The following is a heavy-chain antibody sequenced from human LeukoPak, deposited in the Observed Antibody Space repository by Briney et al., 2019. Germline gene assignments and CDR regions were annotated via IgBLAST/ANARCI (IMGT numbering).Heavy chain of an antibody. CDR2: IYYSGST. V-gene: IGHV4-39*07. CDR3: ARDQGAYYYDSSGYWDAFDI. CDR1: GGSIGSTNYY. Sequence: NPSETLSLTCTVSGGSIGSTNYYWGWIRQPPGKGLEWIGSIYYSGSTYYNPSLKSRVTISVDTSKNQFSLKLSSVTAADTAVYYCARDQGAYYYDSSGYWDAFDIWGQGTMVTVSS. D-gene: IGHD3-22*01. J-gene: IGHJ3*02.